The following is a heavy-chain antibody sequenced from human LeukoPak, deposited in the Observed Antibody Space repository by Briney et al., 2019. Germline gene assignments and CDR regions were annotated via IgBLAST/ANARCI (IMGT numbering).Heavy chain of an antibody. J-gene: IGHJ5*02. V-gene: IGHV1-69*04. CDR3: ARDPYSSSSRDNWFDP. CDR1: GGTFSSYA. D-gene: IGHD6-13*01. Sequence: SVKVSCNASGGTFSSYAISWVRQAPGQGLEWMGRIIPILGIANYAQKFQGRVTITADKSTSTAYMELSSLRSEDTAVYYCARDPYSSSSRDNWFDPWGQGTLVTVSS. CDR2: IIPILGIA.